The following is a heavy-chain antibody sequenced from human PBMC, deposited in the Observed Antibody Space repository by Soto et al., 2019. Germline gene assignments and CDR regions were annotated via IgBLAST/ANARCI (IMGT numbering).Heavy chain of an antibody. CDR2: IYYSGST. Sequence: SETLSLTCTVSGGSISSSSYYWCGIRQPLGKGLEWIGNIYYSGSTYYNPSLKSRVTISVDTSKNQFSLKLSSVTAADTAVYYCARGSVRGWYVDYWGQGTLVTVSS. D-gene: IGHD6-19*01. V-gene: IGHV4-39*07. CDR3: ARGSVRGWYVDY. CDR1: GGSISSSSYY. J-gene: IGHJ4*02.